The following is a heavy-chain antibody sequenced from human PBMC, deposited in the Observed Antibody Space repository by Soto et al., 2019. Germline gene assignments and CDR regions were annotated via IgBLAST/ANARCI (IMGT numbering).Heavy chain of an antibody. CDR3: ATIYGSGSAPFDY. D-gene: IGHD3-10*01. CDR1: GDTFSFYT. J-gene: IGHJ4*02. Sequence: QVQLVQSGAELKKPGSSVKVSCTASGDTFSFYTMNWVRQAPGQGPEWMGRIIPMVRMANYAQKFQGRVTIISDNPTSTSYMELSRLRSEDTAVYYCATIYGSGSAPFDYWGQGTLVTVSS. CDR2: IIPMVRMA. V-gene: IGHV1-69*02.